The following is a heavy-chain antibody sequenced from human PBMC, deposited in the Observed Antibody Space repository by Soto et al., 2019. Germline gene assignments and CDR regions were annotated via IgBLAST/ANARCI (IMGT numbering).Heavy chain of an antibody. CDR2: IYWDDDK. J-gene: IGHJ4*02. D-gene: IGHD3-9*01. V-gene: IGHV2-5*02. Sequence: SGPTLVNPTQTLTLTCTFSGFSLSTSEVGVGWIRQPPGKALEWLALIYWDDDKRYSPSLRSRLTITKDTSKNQVVLTMTNMDPADTATYYCAHRFDWYYFNYWGQGSLVTGSS. CDR1: GFSLSTSEVG. CDR3: AHRFDWYYFNY.